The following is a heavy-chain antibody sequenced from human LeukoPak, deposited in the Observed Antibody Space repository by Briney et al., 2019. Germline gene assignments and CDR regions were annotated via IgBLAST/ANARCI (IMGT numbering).Heavy chain of an antibody. CDR3: AKDIVLMVYASY. Sequence: GGSLRLSRAASGFTFSSYAMSWVRQAPGKGLEWVSAISGSGGSTYYADSVKGRFTISRDNSKNTLYLQMNSLRAEDTAVYYCAKDIVLMVYASYWGQGTLVTVSS. D-gene: IGHD2-8*01. CDR2: ISGSGGST. V-gene: IGHV3-23*01. CDR1: GFTFSSYA. J-gene: IGHJ4*02.